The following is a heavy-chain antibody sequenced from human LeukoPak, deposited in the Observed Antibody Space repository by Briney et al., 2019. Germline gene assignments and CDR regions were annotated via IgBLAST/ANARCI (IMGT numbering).Heavy chain of an antibody. CDR3: ATGTNGLYGSNRFQGYFDD. CDR1: GYTFSSYV. Sequence: ASVKVSCKASGYTFSSYVLSWVRQAPGQGLEWMGRISTKTGDSVYAQKFQGRVTLTTDTSTGTADLEMNSLTFEDTAVYYCATGTNGLYGSNRFQGYFDDWGQGTLVTVLS. J-gene: IGHJ4*02. V-gene: IGHV1-18*01. D-gene: IGHD6-13*01. CDR2: ISTKTGDS.